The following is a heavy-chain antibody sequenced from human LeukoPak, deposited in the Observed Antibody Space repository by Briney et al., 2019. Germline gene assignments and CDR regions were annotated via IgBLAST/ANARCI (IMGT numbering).Heavy chain of an antibody. V-gene: IGHV4-39*01. J-gene: IGHJ5*02. D-gene: IGHD5-18*01. Sequence: PSETLSLTCTVSGGSISSSSYYWGWIRQPPGKGPEWIGSIYYSGSTYYNPSLKSRVTISVDTSKNQFSLKLSSVTAADTAVYYCARADVDTAMVIPWGQGTLVTVSS. CDR2: IYYSGST. CDR3: ARADVDTAMVIP. CDR1: GGSISSSSYY.